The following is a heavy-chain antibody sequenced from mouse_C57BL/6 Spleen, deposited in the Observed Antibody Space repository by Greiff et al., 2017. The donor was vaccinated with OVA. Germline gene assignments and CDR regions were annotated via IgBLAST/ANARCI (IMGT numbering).Heavy chain of an antibody. J-gene: IGHJ4*01. V-gene: IGHV1-52*01. D-gene: IGHD1-1*01. Sequence: VQLQESGAELVRPGSSVKLSCKASGYTFTSYWMHWVKQRPIQGLEWIGNIDPSDSETHYNQKFKDKATLTVDKSSSTAYMQLSSLTSEDSAVYYCARETYYGSSYRDAMDYWGQGTSVTVSS. CDR1: GYTFTSYW. CDR3: ARETYYGSSYRDAMDY. CDR2: IDPSDSET.